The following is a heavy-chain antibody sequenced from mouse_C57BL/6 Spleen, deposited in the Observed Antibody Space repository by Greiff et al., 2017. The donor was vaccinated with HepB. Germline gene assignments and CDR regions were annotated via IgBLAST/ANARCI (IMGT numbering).Heavy chain of an antibody. J-gene: IGHJ4*01. CDR2: ISYDGSN. D-gene: IGHD1-1*01. CDR3: ARVVDGSSYYAMDY. V-gene: IGHV3-6*01. CDR1: GYSITSGYY. Sequence: EVKLVESGPGLVKPSQSLSLTCSVTGYSITSGYYWNWIRQFPGNKLEWMGYISYDGSNNYNPSLKNRISITRDTSKNQFFLKLNSVTTEDTATYDCARVVDGSSYYAMDYWGQGTSVTVSS.